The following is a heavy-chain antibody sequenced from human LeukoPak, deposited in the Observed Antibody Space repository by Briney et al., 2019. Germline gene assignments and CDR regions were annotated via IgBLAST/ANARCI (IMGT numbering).Heavy chain of an antibody. CDR2: ISSSGSYI. Sequence: GGSLRLSCAASGFTFSDYYMSRIRQAPGKGLEWVSYISSSGSYIYYADSVKGRFTISRDNSKNTLYLQMNSLRAEDTAVYYCARETEAYYYDSSGYYSNWGQGTLVTVSS. D-gene: IGHD3-22*01. CDR1: GFTFSDYY. J-gene: IGHJ4*02. CDR3: ARETEAYYYDSSGYYSN. V-gene: IGHV3-11*01.